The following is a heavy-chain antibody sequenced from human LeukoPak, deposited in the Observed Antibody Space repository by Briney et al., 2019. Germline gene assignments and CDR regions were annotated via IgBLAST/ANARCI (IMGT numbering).Heavy chain of an antibody. J-gene: IGHJ4*02. D-gene: IGHD5-12*01. CDR3: AKSGIWWLRVDY. Sequence: GGSLRLSCAASGLTFSSYGMHWVRQAPGKGLEWVAVISYDGSNKYYADSVKGRFTISRDNSKNTLYLQMNSLRAEDTAVYYCAKSGIWWLRVDYWGQGTLVTVSS. V-gene: IGHV3-30*18. CDR1: GLTFSSYG. CDR2: ISYDGSNK.